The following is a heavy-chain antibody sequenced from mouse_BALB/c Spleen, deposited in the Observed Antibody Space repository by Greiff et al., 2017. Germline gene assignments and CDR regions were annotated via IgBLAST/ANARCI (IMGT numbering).Heavy chain of an antibody. D-gene: IGHD1-1*01. J-gene: IGHJ4*01. CDR2: INPDSSTI. CDR1: GFDFSRYW. CDR3: ARPDYEGYAMDY. V-gene: IGHV4-1*02. Sequence: EVMLVESGGGLVQPGGSLKLSCAASGFDFSRYWMSWVRQAPGKGLEWIGEINPDSSTINYTPSLKDKFIISRDNAKNTLYLQMSKVRSEDTALYYCARPDYEGYAMDYWGQGTSVTVSS.